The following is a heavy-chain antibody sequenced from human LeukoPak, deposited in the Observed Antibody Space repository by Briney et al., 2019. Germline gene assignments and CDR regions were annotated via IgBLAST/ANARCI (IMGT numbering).Heavy chain of an antibody. D-gene: IGHD5-12*01. CDR1: GFTFSSYG. Sequence: GRSLRLSCAASGFTFSSYGMHWVRQAPGKGLEWVAVIWYDGSNKYYADSVKGRFTISRDNSKNTLYLQMNSLRAEDTAVYYCARDLGLGGYDSPGSWGQGTLVTVSS. CDR3: ARDLGLGGYDSPGS. CDR2: IWYDGSNK. J-gene: IGHJ5*02. V-gene: IGHV3-33*01.